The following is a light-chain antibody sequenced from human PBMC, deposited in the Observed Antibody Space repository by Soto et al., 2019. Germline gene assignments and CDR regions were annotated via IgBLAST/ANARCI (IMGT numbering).Light chain of an antibody. V-gene: IGKV2D-26*03. J-gene: IGKJ4*01. CDR2: EVS. CDR3: QQYHSYSLT. Sequence: KARPVSTLLIYEVSNRFSGVPDRFSGSGSGTDFTLTISSLQPDDFATYYCQQYHSYSLTFGGGTKVDI.